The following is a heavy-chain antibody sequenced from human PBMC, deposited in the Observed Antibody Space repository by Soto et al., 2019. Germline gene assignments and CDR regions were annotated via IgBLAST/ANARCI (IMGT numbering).Heavy chain of an antibody. D-gene: IGHD5-18*01. CDR2: LHYSGSA. CDR3: ERSVHTFAVVV. CDR1: GASMSDYY. J-gene: IGHJ4*02. V-gene: IGHV4-59*01. Sequence: QVQLQESGPGLVKPSETLSLTCTVSGASMSDYYGSWIRQSPGKGLEHIGYLHYSGSAKYTPSLKSRVTISMETSKNQFSLKLTSVNAAATAIYYCERSVHTFAVVVWGQGILVTVSS.